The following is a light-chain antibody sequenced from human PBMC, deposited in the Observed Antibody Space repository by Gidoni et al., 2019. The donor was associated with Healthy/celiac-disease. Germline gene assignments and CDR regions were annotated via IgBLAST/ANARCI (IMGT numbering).Light chain of an antibody. CDR2: DAS. Sequence: DIVLTQSPASLSLSPGERATPPCGAIQSVSSDLAWYQQKPGQDPRLLIYDASNRAPAIPARFSGSGSGTDFTLTISSLEPEDCAVYFCQQRSNWPWTFGQGTKVEIK. CDR3: QQRSNWPWT. V-gene: IGKV3-11*01. CDR1: QSVSSD. J-gene: IGKJ1*01.